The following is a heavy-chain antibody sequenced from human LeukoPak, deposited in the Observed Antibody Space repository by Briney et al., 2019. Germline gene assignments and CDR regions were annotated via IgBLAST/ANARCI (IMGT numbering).Heavy chain of an antibody. V-gene: IGHV1-46*01. Sequence: ASVKVSCKASGYTFTSYYMHWVRQAPGQGLEWMGIINPSGGSTNYAQKFQGRVTMTRDTSTRTVYMELSSLRSEDTAVYYCARLYSSSEAWFDPWGQGTLVTVSS. CDR2: INPSGGST. J-gene: IGHJ5*02. CDR1: GYTFTSYY. CDR3: ARLYSSSEAWFDP. D-gene: IGHD6-13*01.